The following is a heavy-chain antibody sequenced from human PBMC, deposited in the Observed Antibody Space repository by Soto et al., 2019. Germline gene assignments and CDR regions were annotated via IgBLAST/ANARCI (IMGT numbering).Heavy chain of an antibody. V-gene: IGHV5-10-1*01. CDR1: GYSFTSYW. CDR3: ARGHGGELFYNY. Sequence: GGSLKICCKVSGYSFTSYWISWVRQMPGKGVEWMGRIDPSDSYTNYSPSFQGHVTISADKSISTAYLQWSSLKASDTAMYYCARGHGGELFYNYWGQGTLVTVSS. CDR2: IDPSDSYT. D-gene: IGHD3-10*01. J-gene: IGHJ4*02.